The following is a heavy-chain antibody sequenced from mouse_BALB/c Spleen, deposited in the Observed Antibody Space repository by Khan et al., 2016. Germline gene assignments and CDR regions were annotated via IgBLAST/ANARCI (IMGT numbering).Heavy chain of an antibody. Sequence: QVQLKQSGAELARPGASVKMSCKASGYSFTSYTMHWVKQRPGQGLEWLGFINPSSSYTNYNQNFKDKATLTADKSSSTAYMQLSGLTSEDSAVYFCARYSTTVVAPLDYWGQGTTLTVSS. CDR3: ARYSTTVVAPLDY. V-gene: IGHV1-4*01. CDR2: INPSSSYT. J-gene: IGHJ2*01. CDR1: GYSFTSYT. D-gene: IGHD1-1*01.